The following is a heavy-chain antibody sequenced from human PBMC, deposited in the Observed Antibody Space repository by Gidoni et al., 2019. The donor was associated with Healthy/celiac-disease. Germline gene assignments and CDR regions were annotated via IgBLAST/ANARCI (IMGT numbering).Heavy chain of an antibody. J-gene: IGHJ5*02. D-gene: IGHD3-22*01. CDR3: ARDWHYYDSSGPNWFDP. Sequence: QVQLVQSGAEVKKPGSSVKVSCKASGGTFSSYAISRVRQAPGQGLEWMGGIIPIFGTANYAQKFQGRVTITADESTSTAYMELSSLRSEDTAVYYCARDWHYYDSSGPNWFDPWGQGTLVTVSS. V-gene: IGHV1-69*01. CDR1: GGTFSSYA. CDR2: IIPIFGTA.